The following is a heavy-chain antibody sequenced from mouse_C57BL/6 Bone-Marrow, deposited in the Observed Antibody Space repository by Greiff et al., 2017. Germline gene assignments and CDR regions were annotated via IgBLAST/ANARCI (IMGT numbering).Heavy chain of an antibody. CDR1: GYTFTSYG. J-gene: IGHJ1*03. D-gene: IGHD2-2*01. CDR2: IYPRSGNT. CDR3: ATYGYHWDFAV. Sequence: QVQLQQSGAELARPGASVKLSCKASGYTFTSYGISWVKQRTGQGLEWIGEIYPRSGNTYYNEKFKGKATLTADKSSSTAYMELRSLTSEDSAVXFCATYGYHWDFAVWGTGTTGTVSS. V-gene: IGHV1-81*01.